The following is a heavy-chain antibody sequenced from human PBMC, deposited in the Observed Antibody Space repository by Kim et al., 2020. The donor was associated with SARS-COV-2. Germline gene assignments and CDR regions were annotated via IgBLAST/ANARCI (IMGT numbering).Heavy chain of an antibody. D-gene: IGHD3-10*01. CDR1: GFTVSSNY. Sequence: GGSLRLSCAASGFTVSSNYMSWVRQAPGKGLEWVSVIYSGGSTYYADSVKGRFTISRHNSKNTLYLQMNSLRAEDTAVYYCARDPTGGFRFGELLDWYFDLWGRGTLVTVSS. CDR3: ARDPTGGFRFGELLDWYFDL. J-gene: IGHJ2*01. CDR2: IYSGGST. V-gene: IGHV3-53*04.